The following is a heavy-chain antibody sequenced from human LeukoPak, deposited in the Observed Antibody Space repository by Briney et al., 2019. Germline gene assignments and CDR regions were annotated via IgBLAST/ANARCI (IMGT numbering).Heavy chain of an antibody. V-gene: IGHV3-30*04. D-gene: IGHD5-12*01. Sequence: PGRSLRLSCAASGFTFSSYAMHWVRQAPGKGLEWVAFIRYDGSNKYYADSVKGRFTISRDNSKNTLYLQMNSLRAEDTAVYYCAKKGDIVPDSGYDYYFDYWGQGTLVTVSS. CDR1: GFTFSSYA. CDR2: IRYDGSNK. J-gene: IGHJ4*02. CDR3: AKKGDIVPDSGYDYYFDY.